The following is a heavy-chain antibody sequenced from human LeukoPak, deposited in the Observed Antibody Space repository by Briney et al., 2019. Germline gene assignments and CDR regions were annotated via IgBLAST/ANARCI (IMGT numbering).Heavy chain of an antibody. V-gene: IGHV3-74*01. CDR3: ARLTPPFDY. J-gene: IGHJ4*02. D-gene: IGHD3-16*01. Sequence: PGGSLRLSCAASGLTFSSYWMHWFRQAPGKGLVWVARINSDGSSTNYADSVKGRFTISRDNAKNTLYLQMNSLRAEDTAVYYCARLTPPFDYWGQGTLVTVSS. CDR1: GLTFSSYW. CDR2: INSDGSST.